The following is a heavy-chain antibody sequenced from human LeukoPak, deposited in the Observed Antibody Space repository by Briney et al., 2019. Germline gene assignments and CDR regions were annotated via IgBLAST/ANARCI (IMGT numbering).Heavy chain of an antibody. D-gene: IGHD5-12*01. CDR3: ARGQGNTWLNHAFDI. CDR1: GYTFTSYG. Sequence: ASVKVSCKASGYTFTSYGISWVRQAPGQGLEWMGWISAYNGNTNYAQKLQGRVTMTTDTSTSTAYMELRSPRSDDTAVYYCARGQGNTWLNHAFDIWGQGTLVTVSS. V-gene: IGHV1-18*01. J-gene: IGHJ3*02. CDR2: ISAYNGNT.